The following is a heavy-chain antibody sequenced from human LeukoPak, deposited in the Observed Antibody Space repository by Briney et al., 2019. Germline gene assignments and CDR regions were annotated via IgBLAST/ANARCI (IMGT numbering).Heavy chain of an antibody. V-gene: IGHV3-30*02. J-gene: IGHJ4*02. Sequence: GGSLRLSCAASGFTFSSYGMHWVRQAPGKGLEWVAFIRYDGSNKYYADSVKGRFTISRDNSKNTLYLQMNSLRAEDTAVYYCAKDRTYGSGSYPTPADYWRQGTLVTVSS. CDR3: AKDRTYGSGSYPTPADY. CDR1: GFTFSSYG. CDR2: IRYDGSNK. D-gene: IGHD3-10*01.